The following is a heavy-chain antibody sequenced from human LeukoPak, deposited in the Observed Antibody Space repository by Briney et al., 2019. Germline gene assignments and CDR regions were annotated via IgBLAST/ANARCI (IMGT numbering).Heavy chain of an antibody. Sequence: GGSLRLSCAASGFTFTIYGIHWVRQAPGKGLEWVAFIRYDGSKKYYPDSVKGRFTISRDNSKTRLNLQLNSLRAEDPPVYYCAKEHDLWHEEGNWFDPWGQGTLVTVSS. J-gene: IGHJ5*02. CDR3: AKEHDLWHEEGNWFDP. D-gene: IGHD3-3*01. CDR2: IRYDGSKK. V-gene: IGHV3-30*02. CDR1: GFTFTIYG.